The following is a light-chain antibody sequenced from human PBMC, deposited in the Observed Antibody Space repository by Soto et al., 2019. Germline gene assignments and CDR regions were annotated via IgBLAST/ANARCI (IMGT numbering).Light chain of an antibody. J-gene: IGLJ2*01. CDR1: SGHNNNA. CDR2: LNSDGSH. Sequence: QSVLTQSPSASASLGASVNLTCTLSSGHNNNAIAGHQQQSEKGPRYLMKLNSDGSHSKGDGIPDRFSGASSGAERYLAISSLQSEDGDDYCFQTWGSGIVVFGGGTALTVL. V-gene: IGLV4-69*01. CDR3: QTWGSGIVV.